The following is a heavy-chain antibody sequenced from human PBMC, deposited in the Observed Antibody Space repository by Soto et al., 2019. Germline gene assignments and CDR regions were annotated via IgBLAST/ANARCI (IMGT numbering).Heavy chain of an antibody. V-gene: IGHV4-30-4*01. Sequence: SETLSLTCSVSGDSISSLDYFWAWIRQTPGQALEYIGYIYKSATTYYNPSFESRVAISVDTSKSQFSLNVTCVTAADTAVYFCARGRYCLTGRCFPNWFDSWGQGALVTVS. D-gene: IGHD7-27*01. CDR1: GDSISSLDYF. CDR2: IYKSATT. CDR3: ARGRYCLTGRCFPNWFDS. J-gene: IGHJ5*01.